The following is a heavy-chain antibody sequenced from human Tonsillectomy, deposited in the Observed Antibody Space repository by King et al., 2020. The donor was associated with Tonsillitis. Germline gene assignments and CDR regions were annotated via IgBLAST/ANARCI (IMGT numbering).Heavy chain of an antibody. CDR1: GFPFSNYA. CDR3: AKDPNRSGWYKGAFDI. J-gene: IGHJ3*02. V-gene: IGHV3-23*04. CDR2: ISDNGRDT. D-gene: IGHD6-19*01. Sequence: VQLVESGGDLVQPGGSLRLSCAASGFPFSNYAMSWVRQAPGKGLEWVSGISDNGRDTYYAASVKGRFTISRDNSKNTLYLQMNSLRAEDTAVYYCAKDPNRSGWYKGAFDIGGQGTTVTVSS.